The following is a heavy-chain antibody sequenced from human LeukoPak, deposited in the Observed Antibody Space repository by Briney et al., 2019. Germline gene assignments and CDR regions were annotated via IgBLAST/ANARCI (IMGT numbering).Heavy chain of an antibody. D-gene: IGHD3-22*01. Sequence: PGGSLRLSCAASGFTFSNYNMKWVRQAPGKGLEWVSSISRSRGYIYYADSVKGRFTISRDNAKNSLYLQMNSLRAEDTAVYYCARTLYDRRSYYSHFDYWGQGTLVTVSS. J-gene: IGHJ4*02. CDR2: ISRSRGYI. V-gene: IGHV3-21*01. CDR3: ARTLYDRRSYYSHFDY. CDR1: GFTFSNYN.